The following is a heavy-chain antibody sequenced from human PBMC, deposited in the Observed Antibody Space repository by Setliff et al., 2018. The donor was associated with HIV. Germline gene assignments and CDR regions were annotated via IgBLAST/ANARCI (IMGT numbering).Heavy chain of an antibody. CDR3: ARAIRSYYDTSGYNSPPYFDY. D-gene: IGHD3-22*01. V-gene: IGHV4-31*03. Sequence: SETLSLTCTVSGGSISSGGHYWSWIRQHPGKGLEWIGYIYYSGSTSYDPSLKSRLTLSVDTSKNQFSLKLSSVTAADTAVYYCARAIRSYYDTSGYNSPPYFDYWGQGTLVTVSS. J-gene: IGHJ4*02. CDR1: GGSISSGGHY. CDR2: IYYSGST.